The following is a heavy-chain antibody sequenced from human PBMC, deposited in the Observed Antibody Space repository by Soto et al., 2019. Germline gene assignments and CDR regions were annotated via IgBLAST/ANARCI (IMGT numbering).Heavy chain of an antibody. CDR3: AKGDHGSGTYYNFDY. Sequence: GGSLRLSCAASGFTFSSYAMGWVRQAPGKGLEWVSTISGNGGRTYYADSVKGRFTISRDNSKNTFYLQMNSLRAEDTAVYFCAKGDHGSGTYYNFDYWGQGTLVTVSS. D-gene: IGHD3-10*01. V-gene: IGHV3-23*01. CDR2: ISGNGGRT. CDR1: GFTFSSYA. J-gene: IGHJ4*02.